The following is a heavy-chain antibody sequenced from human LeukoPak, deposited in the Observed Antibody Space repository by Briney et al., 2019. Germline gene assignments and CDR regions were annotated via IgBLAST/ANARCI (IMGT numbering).Heavy chain of an antibody. J-gene: IGHJ4*02. CDR3: AKDVAPDSGWDLDY. CDR1: GLTFSTYS. V-gene: IGHV3-23*01. CDR2: IYNSGAKI. D-gene: IGHD6-19*01. Sequence: PGGTLTLSCAVSGLTFSTYSKTWIRQRPAKGLEWVSSIYNSGAKIFYADSVMGRFTISRDNSKNMLYLQMNSLRVEDTAVYYCAKDVAPDSGWDLDYWGQGTLVTVSS.